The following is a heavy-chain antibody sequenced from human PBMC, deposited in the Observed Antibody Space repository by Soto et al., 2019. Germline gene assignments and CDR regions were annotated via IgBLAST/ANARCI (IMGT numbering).Heavy chain of an antibody. J-gene: IGHJ4*02. CDR1: GFTFSTYA. Sequence: GGSLRLSCAASGFTFSTYAMSWVRQAPGKGLEWVSAINNGGGSTFYADSVKGRFTISRDNSKNTLYLQMNSLRAEDTAIYYCAKSRTPVTTCYDYWGQGALVTVSS. V-gene: IGHV3-23*01. CDR3: AKSRTPVTTCYDY. D-gene: IGHD4-17*01. CDR2: INNGGGST.